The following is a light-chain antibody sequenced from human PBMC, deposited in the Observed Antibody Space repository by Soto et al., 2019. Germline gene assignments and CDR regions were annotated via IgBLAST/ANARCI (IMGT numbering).Light chain of an antibody. CDR2: GNS. Sequence: QSVLTQPPSVSGAPGQRVTITCTGSSSNIGAAYDVHRYQQLPGTAPKLLIYGNSNRPSGVPDRFSGSKSGTSASLAITGLQAEDEADYYCQSYASSLSGWVFGGGTKLTVL. J-gene: IGLJ3*02. V-gene: IGLV1-40*01. CDR1: SSNIGAAYD. CDR3: QSYASSLSGWV.